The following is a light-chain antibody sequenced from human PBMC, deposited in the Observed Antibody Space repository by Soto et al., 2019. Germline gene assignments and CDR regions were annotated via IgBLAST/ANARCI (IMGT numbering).Light chain of an antibody. Sequence: QSALPQPASVSGFPRQSITISCTGTSSDIGTYNFVSWYQQHPGQAPKLMIYEVCERPSGISNRFSGSKSGYTASLTISWLQVEDEADYYCSSDAARHVLFGGGTKLTVL. CDR3: SSDAARHVL. V-gene: IGLV2-23*02. J-gene: IGLJ2*01. CDR1: SSDIGTYNF. CDR2: EVC.